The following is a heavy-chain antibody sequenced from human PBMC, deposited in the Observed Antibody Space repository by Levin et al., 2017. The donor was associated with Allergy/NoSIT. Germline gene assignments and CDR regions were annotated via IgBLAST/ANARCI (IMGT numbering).Heavy chain of an antibody. CDR2: IGTAGDT. J-gene: IGHJ6*02. Sequence: SGGSLRLSCAASGFTFSNYDMHWVRQATGKGLEWVSVIGTAGDTYYPGSVKGRFTISRENAKNSLYLQMNSLRAGDTAVYYCARGRAGTTIMDVWGQGTTVTVSS. CDR3: ARGRAGTTIMDV. CDR1: GFTFSNYD. V-gene: IGHV3-13*01. D-gene: IGHD1-7*01.